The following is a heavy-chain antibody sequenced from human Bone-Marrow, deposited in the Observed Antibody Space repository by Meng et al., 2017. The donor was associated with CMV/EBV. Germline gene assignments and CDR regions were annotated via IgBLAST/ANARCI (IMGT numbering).Heavy chain of an antibody. D-gene: IGHD2/OR15-2a*01. J-gene: IGHJ6*02. Sequence: ASVKVSCKASGYTFTSYYMHWVRQAPGQGLEWMGIINPSGGSTSYAQKFQGRVTMTRGTSISTAYMELSRLRSDDTAVYYCARGLSSYAYYYYGMDVWGQGTTVTVSS. CDR1: GYTFTSYY. V-gene: IGHV1-46*01. CDR3: ARGLSSYAYYYYGMDV. CDR2: INPSGGST.